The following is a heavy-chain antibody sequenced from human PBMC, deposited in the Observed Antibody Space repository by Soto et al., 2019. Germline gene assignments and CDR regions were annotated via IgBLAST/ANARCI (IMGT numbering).Heavy chain of an antibody. D-gene: IGHD1-26*01. J-gene: IGHJ6*02. CDR3: AGTGCDGVSYYTLVRLRDGMDV. CDR2: ISYDGSNK. CDR1: GFTFSSYA. Sequence: QVQLVESGGGVVQPGRSLRLSCAASGFTFSSYAMHWVRQAPGKGLEWVAVISYDGSNKYYADSVKGRFTISRDNSKNTPELQMNSRKDHGSEVEHGAGTGCDGVSYYTLVRLRDGMDVRGQKTTVNVSS. V-gene: IGHV3-30-3*01.